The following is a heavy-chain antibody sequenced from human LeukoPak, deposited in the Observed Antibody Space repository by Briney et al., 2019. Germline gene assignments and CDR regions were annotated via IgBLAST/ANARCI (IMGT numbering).Heavy chain of an antibody. CDR1: GFTFSSYS. Sequence: PGGSLRLSCAASGFTFSSYSMNWVRQALGKGLEWVSSISSSSSYIYYADSVKGRFTISRDNAKNSLYLQMNSLRAEDTAVYYCARFGYSGYDLLSFDYWGQGTLVTVSS. D-gene: IGHD5-12*01. J-gene: IGHJ4*02. CDR3: ARFGYSGYDLLSFDY. CDR2: ISSSSSYI. V-gene: IGHV3-21*01.